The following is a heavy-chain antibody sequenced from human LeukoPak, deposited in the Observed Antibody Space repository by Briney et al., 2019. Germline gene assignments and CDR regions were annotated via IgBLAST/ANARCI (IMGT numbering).Heavy chain of an antibody. D-gene: IGHD4-17*01. CDR1: GFTFSDYY. Sequence: KSGGSLRLSCAASGFTFSDYYMSWIRQAPGKGLEWISYISLSGNTIYFVDSVRGRFTISRDNANNSLSLQMNSLRAEDTAVYYCARVSYGDYAWYFDIWGRGTLVTVSS. CDR3: ARVSYGDYAWYFDI. CDR2: ISLSGNTI. V-gene: IGHV3-11*01. J-gene: IGHJ2*01.